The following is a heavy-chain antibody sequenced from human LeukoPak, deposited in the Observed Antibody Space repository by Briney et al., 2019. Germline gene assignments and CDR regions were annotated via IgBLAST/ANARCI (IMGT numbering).Heavy chain of an antibody. V-gene: IGHV4-34*01. CDR3: ARGCRGYSYGYRPPFDS. Sequence: PSETLPLTCAVYGGSFSGYYWSWIRQPPGKGLEWIGEINHSGSTNYNPSLKSRVTISVDTSKNQFSLKLISVTAADTAVYSCARGCRGYSYGYRPPFDSWGQGTLVTVSS. CDR2: INHSGST. J-gene: IGHJ4*02. D-gene: IGHD5-18*01. CDR1: GGSFSGYY.